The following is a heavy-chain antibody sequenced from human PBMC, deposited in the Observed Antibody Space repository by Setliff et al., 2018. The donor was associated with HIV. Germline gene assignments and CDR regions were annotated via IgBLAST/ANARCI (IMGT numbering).Heavy chain of an antibody. V-gene: IGHV4-59*01. Sequence: SETLSLTCTVSGGSISSYYWTWLRQFPGKGLEWIGFIFYTGSTTYNPSLNSRVTISVDTSRNQFSLKLTSVTAADTAVYYCARHLTGRLFDSWGQGTLVTVSS. CDR1: GGSISSYY. J-gene: IGHJ5*01. CDR3: ARHLTGRLFDS. CDR2: IFYTGST.